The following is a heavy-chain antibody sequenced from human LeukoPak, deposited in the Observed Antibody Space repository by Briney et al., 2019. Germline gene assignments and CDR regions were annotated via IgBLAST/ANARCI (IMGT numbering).Heavy chain of an antibody. CDR3: ARGRGSYLFDY. CDR1: GYTFTGYY. Sequence: ASVKVSCKASGYTFTGYYMHWVRQAPGQGLEWMGWINPNSGGTNYAQKFQGRVTMTRDMSTSTVYMELSSLRSEDTAVYYCARGRGSYLFDYWGQGTLVTVSS. J-gene: IGHJ4*02. CDR2: INPNSGGT. D-gene: IGHD1-26*01. V-gene: IGHV1-2*02.